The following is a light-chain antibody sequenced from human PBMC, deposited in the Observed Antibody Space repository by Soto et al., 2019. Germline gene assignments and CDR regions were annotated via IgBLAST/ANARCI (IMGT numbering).Light chain of an antibody. Sequence: QSALTQPRSVSGSPGQSVTISCTGTSSDVGGYNYVSWYQQHPGKAPKLMIYDVNKRPSGVPDRFSGSKSGNTASLTISGLQAEDEDDYYCCSYAGSYTVVFGGGTKLTVL. J-gene: IGLJ2*01. V-gene: IGLV2-11*01. CDR3: CSYAGSYTVV. CDR2: DVN. CDR1: SSDVGGYNY.